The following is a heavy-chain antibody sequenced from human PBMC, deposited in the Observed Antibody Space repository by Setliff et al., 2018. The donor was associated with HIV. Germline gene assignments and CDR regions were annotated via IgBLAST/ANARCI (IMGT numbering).Heavy chain of an antibody. CDR2: IFSSGST. V-gene: IGHV4-4*09. Sequence: SETLSLTCTVSGGSISSYCWNWIRQSPGRGLEWIGFIFSSGSTKYNPSLQSAVTMSIDTSKNPFSLKLTYVTAADTAVYYCARRIDNSGSFPDKNWFDTWGQGSLVTVSS. D-gene: IGHD3-10*01. J-gene: IGHJ5*02. CDR3: ARRIDNSGSFPDKNWFDT. CDR1: GGSISSYC.